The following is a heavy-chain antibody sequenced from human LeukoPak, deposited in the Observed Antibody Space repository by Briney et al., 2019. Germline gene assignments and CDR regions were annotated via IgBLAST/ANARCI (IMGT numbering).Heavy chain of an antibody. CDR1: GFTFSSYA. V-gene: IGHV3-23*01. Sequence: PGGSLRLSCAASGFTFSSYAMSWVRQAPGKGLEWVSTISNSGGTTYYAESVKGRFTISRDNSKNTLYLQMNTLRAEDTAIYYCAKESDYAYNWFDPWGQGTLVTVSS. CDR3: AKESDYAYNWFDP. D-gene: IGHD4-17*01. J-gene: IGHJ5*02. CDR2: ISNSGGTT.